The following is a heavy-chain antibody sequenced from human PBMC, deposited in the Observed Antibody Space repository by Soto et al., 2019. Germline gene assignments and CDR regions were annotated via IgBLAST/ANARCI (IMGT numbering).Heavy chain of an antibody. CDR1: GYTFTSYG. CDR2: ISAYNGNT. CDR3: ASSYCGGDCYSVYYYYGMDV. Sequence: QVQLVRSGAELKKSGASVKVSCKASGYTFTSYGISWVRQAPGQGLEWMGWISAYNGNTNYAQKLQGRVTMTTDTSTSTAYMELRSLRSDDTAVYYCASSYCGGDCYSVYYYYGMDVWGQGTTVTVSS. J-gene: IGHJ6*02. V-gene: IGHV1-18*01. D-gene: IGHD2-21*02.